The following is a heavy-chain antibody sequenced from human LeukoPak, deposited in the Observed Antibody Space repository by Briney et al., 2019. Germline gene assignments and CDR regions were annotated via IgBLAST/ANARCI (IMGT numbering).Heavy chain of an antibody. D-gene: IGHD3-22*01. CDR1: GYTFTSYA. V-gene: IGHV1-3*01. J-gene: IGHJ4*02. CDR2: INAGNGNT. CDR3: ARKSSGFYYFDY. Sequence: ASVKVSCKASGYTFTSYAMHWVRQAPGQRFEWMGWINAGNGNTKYSQKFQGRVTITRDTSASTAYMELSSLRSEDTAVYYCARKSSGFYYFDYWGQGTLVTVSS.